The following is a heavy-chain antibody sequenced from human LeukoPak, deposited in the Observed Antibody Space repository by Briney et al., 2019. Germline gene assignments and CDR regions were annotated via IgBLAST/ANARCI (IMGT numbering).Heavy chain of an antibody. CDR3: AREAGYYYDSSGYSFDY. Sequence: SGGSLRLSCAASGFTFSSYWMSWVRQAPGKGPEWVANVKQDGSEKYYVDSVKGRFTISRDNAKNSLYLQMNSLRAEDTAVYYCAREAGYYYDSSGYSFDYWGQGTLVTVSS. V-gene: IGHV3-7*03. CDR1: GFTFSSYW. J-gene: IGHJ4*02. D-gene: IGHD3-22*01. CDR2: VKQDGSEK.